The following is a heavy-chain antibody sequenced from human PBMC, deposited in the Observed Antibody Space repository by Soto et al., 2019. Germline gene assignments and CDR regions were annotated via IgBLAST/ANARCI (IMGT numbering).Heavy chain of an antibody. CDR3: ARVLWSTVSPTRDSWFAP. Sequence: PSETLCLTCTVSGGSISSGGYYWSWIRQHPGKGLEWIGYIYSSGSTFYNPSLKSRVTISVDTSKNQFSLNLNSVTAADTAVYYCARVLWSTVSPTRDSWFAPWGQGALVTV. J-gene: IGHJ5*02. D-gene: IGHD4-17*01. CDR2: IYSSGST. V-gene: IGHV4-31*03. CDR1: GGSISSGGYY.